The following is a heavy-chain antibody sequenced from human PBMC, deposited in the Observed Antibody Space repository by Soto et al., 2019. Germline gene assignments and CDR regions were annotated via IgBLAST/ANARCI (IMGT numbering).Heavy chain of an antibody. CDR3: ARHLEYGDLDY. D-gene: IGHD4-17*01. Sequence: SETLSLTCTVSGGSISSSSYYWGWIRQPPGKGLEWIGSIYYSGSTYYNPSLKSRVTISVDTSKNQFSLKLSSVTADTAVYYCARHLEYGDLDYWGQGTLVTVSS. CDR2: IYYSGST. V-gene: IGHV4-39*01. CDR1: GGSISSSSYY. J-gene: IGHJ4*02.